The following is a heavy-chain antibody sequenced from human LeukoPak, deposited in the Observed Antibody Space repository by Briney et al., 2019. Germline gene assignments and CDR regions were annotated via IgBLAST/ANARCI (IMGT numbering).Heavy chain of an antibody. J-gene: IGHJ4*02. CDR1: GYRFTELS. CDR3: TAGRAYSLLDF. V-gene: IGHV1-24*01. D-gene: IGHD5-18*01. Sequence: SVKVSCKVSGYRFTELSRHWVRQAPGKGLEWLGGFDLVHGDTIYAQKFQGRVTMTEDTSTDTSYMELSSLESEDTAVYFCTAGRAYSLLDFWGQGTLVIVSS. CDR2: FDLVHGDT.